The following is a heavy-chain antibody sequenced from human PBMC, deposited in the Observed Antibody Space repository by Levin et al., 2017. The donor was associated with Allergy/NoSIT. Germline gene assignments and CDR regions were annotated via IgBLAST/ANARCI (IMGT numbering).Heavy chain of an antibody. CDR3: ASLAAAGSAEDY. V-gene: IGHV4-39*01. CDR1: GGSISSSSYY. CDR2: IYYSGST. J-gene: IGHJ4*02. D-gene: IGHD6-13*01. Sequence: PSQTLSLTCTVSGGSISSSSYYWGWIRQPPGKGLEWIGSIYYSGSTYYNPSLKSRVTISVDTSKNQFSLKLSSVTAADTAVYYCASLAAAGSAEDYWGQGTLVTVSS.